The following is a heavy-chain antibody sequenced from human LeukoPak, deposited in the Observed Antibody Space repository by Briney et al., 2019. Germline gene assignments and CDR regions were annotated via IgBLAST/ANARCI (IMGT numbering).Heavy chain of an antibody. CDR1: GGSISSGGYY. Sequence: SETLFLTCTVSGGSISSGGYYWSWIRQPPGKGLEWIGYIYHSGSTYYNPSLKSRVTISVDRSKNRFSLKVTSVTAADTAVYYCARDRRGNYNILTGTFYWGQGTLVTVSS. D-gene: IGHD3-9*01. V-gene: IGHV4-30-2*01. J-gene: IGHJ4*02. CDR3: ARDRRGNYNILTGTFY. CDR2: IYHSGST.